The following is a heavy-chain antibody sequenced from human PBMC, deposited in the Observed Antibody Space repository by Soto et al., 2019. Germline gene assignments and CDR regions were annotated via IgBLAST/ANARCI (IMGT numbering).Heavy chain of an antibody. CDR3: ARDRYGDPGTYYYYMHV. Sequence: GGSLRLSCAASGFTVSSNYMSWVRQAPGKGLEWVSVIYSGGSTYYADSVKGRFTISRHNSKNTLYLQMNSLRAEDTAVYYCARDRYGDPGTYYYYMHVWGKGT. CDR1: GFTVSSNY. D-gene: IGHD4-17*01. V-gene: IGHV3-53*04. CDR2: IYSGGST. J-gene: IGHJ6*03.